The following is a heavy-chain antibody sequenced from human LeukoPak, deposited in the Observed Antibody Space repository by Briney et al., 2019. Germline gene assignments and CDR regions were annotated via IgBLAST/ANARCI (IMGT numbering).Heavy chain of an antibody. D-gene: IGHD2-15*01. J-gene: IGHJ3*02. CDR1: GFTFTAFY. Sequence: ASVKVSCKASGFTFTAFYMRWVRQAPGQGLEWMAWINLNSGYTNYAQKFQGRVTMTRDTSMSTAYMDLTSLRSDDTAVYYCVTSTGYFSTWGAFDIWGQGTMVTVSS. CDR3: VTSTGYFSTWGAFDI. CDR2: INLNSGYT. V-gene: IGHV1-2*02.